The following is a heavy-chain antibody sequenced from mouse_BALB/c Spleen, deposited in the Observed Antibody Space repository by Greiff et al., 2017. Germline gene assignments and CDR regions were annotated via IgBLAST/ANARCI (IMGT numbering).Heavy chain of an antibody. CDR3: AREGHYYGYWYFDV. D-gene: IGHD1-2*01. CDR2: ISYSGST. V-gene: IGHV3-2*02. J-gene: IGHJ1*01. CDR1: GYSITSDYA. Sequence: EVQLVESGPGLVKPSQSLSLTCTVTGYSITSDYAWNWIRQFPGNKLEWMGYISYSGSTSYNPSLKSRISITRDTSKNQFFLQLNSVTTEDTATYYCAREGHYYGYWYFDVWGAGTTVTVSS.